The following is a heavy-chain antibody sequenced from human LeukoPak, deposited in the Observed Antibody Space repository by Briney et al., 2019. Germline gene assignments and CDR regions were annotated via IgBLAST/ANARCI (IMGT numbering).Heavy chain of an antibody. V-gene: IGHV3-20*01. CDR3: ARVVPPLHPYYYYYMDV. CDR2: INWNGGST. CDR1: GFTFDDYG. Sequence: TGGSLRLSCAASGFTFDDYGMSWVRQAPGKGLEWVSGINWNGGSTGYADSVKGRFTISRDNAKNSLYLQMNSLRAEDTALYHCARVVPPLHPYYYYYMDVWGKGTTVTISS. D-gene: IGHD3-16*02. J-gene: IGHJ6*03.